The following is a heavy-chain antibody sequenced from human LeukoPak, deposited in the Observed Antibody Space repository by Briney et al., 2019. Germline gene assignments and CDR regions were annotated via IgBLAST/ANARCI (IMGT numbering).Heavy chain of an antibody. CDR2: INHSGST. J-gene: IGHJ4*02. CDR1: GGSFSGYY. D-gene: IGHD4-17*01. CDR3: ARVGHGDPIDY. V-gene: IGHV4-34*01. Sequence: SETLSLTCAVYGGSFSGYYWSWIHQPPGKGLEWIGEINHSGSTNYNPSLKSRVTISVDTSKNQFSLKLSSVTAADTAVYYCARVGHGDPIDYWGQGTLVTVSS.